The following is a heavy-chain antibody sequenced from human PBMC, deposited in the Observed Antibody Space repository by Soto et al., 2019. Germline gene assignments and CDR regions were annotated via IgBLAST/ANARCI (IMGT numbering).Heavy chain of an antibody. CDR1: GGSISSGGYY. CDR3: ARDVQGRSSYYYYMDV. D-gene: IGHD6-13*01. V-gene: IGHV4-31*03. J-gene: IGHJ6*03. CDR2: IYYSGST. Sequence: PSETLSLTCTVSGGSISSGGYYWSWIRQHPGKGLEWIGYIYYSGSTYYNPSLKSRVTISVDTSKNQFSLKLSSVTAADTAVYYCARDVQGRSSYYYYMDVWGKGTTVTVSS.